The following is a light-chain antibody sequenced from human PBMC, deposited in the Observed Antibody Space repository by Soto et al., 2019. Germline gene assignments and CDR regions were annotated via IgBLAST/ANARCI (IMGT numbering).Light chain of an antibody. J-gene: IGKJ1*01. CDR1: QSISSY. Sequence: DIQMTQSPSSLSASVGDRVTITCRASQSISSYLNWYQQKPGKALKLLIYAASSLQSGVTSRFSGSGPGSEFTLAISGLQPEDFATYYYQQSYSTPPWTCGKGTEMESK. CDR3: QQSYSTPPWT. CDR2: AAS. V-gene: IGKV1-39*01.